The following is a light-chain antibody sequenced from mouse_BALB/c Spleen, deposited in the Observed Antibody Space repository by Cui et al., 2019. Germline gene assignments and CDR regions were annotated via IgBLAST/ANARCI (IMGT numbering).Light chain of an antibody. CDR1: SSVSSSS. V-gene: IGKV4-58*01. CDR3: QQWSGYPLT. Sequence: ENVLTQSPAIMAASLGQKVTMTCSASSSVSSSSLHWYQQKSGASPKPLIHRTSNLASGVPARFSGSGSGTSYSLTISSVEAEDDATYYCQQWSGYPLTFGAGTKLELK. J-gene: IGKJ5*01. CDR2: RTS.